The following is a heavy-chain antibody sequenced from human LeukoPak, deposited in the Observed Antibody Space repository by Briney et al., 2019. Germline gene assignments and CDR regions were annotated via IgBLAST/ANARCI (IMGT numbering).Heavy chain of an antibody. J-gene: IGHJ4*02. Sequence: GGSLRLSCAASGFTFSSYAMSWVRQAPGKGLEWVAVISYDGSNKYYADSVKGRFTISRDNSKNTLYLQMNSLRAEDTAVYYCARVPAVLRYFDWLLPTGLGYYWGQGTLVTVSS. CDR1: GFTFSSYA. V-gene: IGHV3-30-3*01. CDR3: ARVPAVLRYFDWLLPTGLGYY. CDR2: ISYDGSNK. D-gene: IGHD3-9*01.